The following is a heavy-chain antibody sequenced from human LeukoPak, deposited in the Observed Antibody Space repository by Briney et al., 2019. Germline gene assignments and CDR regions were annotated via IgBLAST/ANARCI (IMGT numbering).Heavy chain of an antibody. Sequence: ASVKVSCKASGYTFTGYYMHWVRQAPGQGLEWMGWINPNSGGTNYAQKFQGRVTMTRDTSISTAYMELSRLRSDDTAVYYCARASCSGGSCYFAEDPDAFDIWGQGTMVTVSS. V-gene: IGHV1-2*02. CDR2: INPNSGGT. D-gene: IGHD2-15*01. CDR3: ARASCSGGSCYFAEDPDAFDI. J-gene: IGHJ3*02. CDR1: GYTFTGYY.